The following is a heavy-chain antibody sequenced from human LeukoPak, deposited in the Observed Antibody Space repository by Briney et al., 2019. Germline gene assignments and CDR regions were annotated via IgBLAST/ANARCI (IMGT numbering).Heavy chain of an antibody. CDR1: GGTFSNYA. D-gene: IGHD7-27*01. V-gene: IGHV1-69*13. CDR2: IIPMFGTA. Sequence: SVTVSCTASGGTFSNYAISWVRQAPGQGLEYMGGIIPMFGTAGYAQKFPGRVTITADESTSTAYMELSSLRSDDTAMYYCASLTGGYLGWGQGTLVTVSS. CDR3: ASLTGGYLG. J-gene: IGHJ4*02.